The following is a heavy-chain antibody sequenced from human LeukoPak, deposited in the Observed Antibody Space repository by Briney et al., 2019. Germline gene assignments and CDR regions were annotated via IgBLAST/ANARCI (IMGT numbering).Heavy chain of an antibody. Sequence: GRSLRLSCAASGFTFSSYGMHWVRQAPGKGLEWVAVIWYDGSNKYYADSVKGRFTISRDNSKNTLYLQMNSLRAEDTAVYYCARDGLRITMVRGVIPKDLYYFDYWGQGTLATVSS. V-gene: IGHV3-33*01. CDR1: GFTFSSYG. CDR3: ARDGLRITMVRGVIPKDLYYFDY. D-gene: IGHD3-10*01. J-gene: IGHJ4*02. CDR2: IWYDGSNK.